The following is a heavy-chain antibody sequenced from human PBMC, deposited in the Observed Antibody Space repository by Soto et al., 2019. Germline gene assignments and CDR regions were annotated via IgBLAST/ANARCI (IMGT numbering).Heavy chain of an antibody. CDR1: GFTFSSYS. CDR2: ISSSSSYI. J-gene: IGHJ3*02. V-gene: IGHV3-21*01. CDR3: ARDLGYYDSSGRRSAFDI. Sequence: PGGSLILSCGASGFTFSSYSMNWVRQAPGKGLEWVSSISSSSSYIYYADSVKGRFTISRDNAKNSLYLQMNSLRAEDTAVYYCARDLGYYDSSGRRSAFDIWGQGTMVTVSS. D-gene: IGHD3-22*01.